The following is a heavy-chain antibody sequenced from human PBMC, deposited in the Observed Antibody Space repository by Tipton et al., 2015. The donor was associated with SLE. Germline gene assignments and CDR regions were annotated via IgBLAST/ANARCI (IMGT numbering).Heavy chain of an antibody. J-gene: IGHJ4*02. CDR1: GGSISSSSYY. V-gene: IGHV4-39*07. Sequence: TLSLTCTVSGGSISSSSYYWGWIRQPPGKGLEWIGYIYYSGSTYYNPSLKSRVTISVDTSKNQFSLKLSSVTAADTAVYYCAGGSGSGWLDYWGQGTLVTVSS. CDR2: IYYSGST. CDR3: AGGSGSGWLDY. D-gene: IGHD6-19*01.